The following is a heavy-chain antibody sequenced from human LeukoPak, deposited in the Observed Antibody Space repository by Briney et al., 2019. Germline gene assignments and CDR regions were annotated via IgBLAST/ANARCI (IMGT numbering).Heavy chain of an antibody. CDR3: AGGYGDYEYYFDY. V-gene: IGHV1-69*06. CDR1: GGTFSSYT. J-gene: IGHJ4*02. D-gene: IGHD4-17*01. CDR2: IIPIFGTA. Sequence: GAPVKVSCKASGGTFSSYTISWVRQAPGQGLEWMGGIIPIFGTANYAQKFQGRVTITADKSTSTTYMELSSLRSEDTAVYYCAGGYGDYEYYFDYWGQGTLVTVSS.